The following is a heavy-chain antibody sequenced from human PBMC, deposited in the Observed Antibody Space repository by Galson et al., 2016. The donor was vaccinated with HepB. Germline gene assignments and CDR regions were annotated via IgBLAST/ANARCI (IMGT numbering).Heavy chain of an antibody. D-gene: IGHD6-19*01. V-gene: IGHV1-18*01. CDR1: GYTLTSYG. J-gene: IGHJ4*02. Sequence: SVKVSCKASGYTLTSYGIGWVRQAPGQGLEWIAWISPYNGNTNYAQKLQGRVTMTTDTSTNTAYMELRSLRSDDTAVYYCARARIAVAGRTTRPYYFDYWGQGTLVTVSS. CDR3: ARARIAVAGRTTRPYYFDY. CDR2: ISPYNGNT.